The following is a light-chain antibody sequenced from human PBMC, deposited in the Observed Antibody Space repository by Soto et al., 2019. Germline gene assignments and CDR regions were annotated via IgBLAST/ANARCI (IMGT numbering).Light chain of an antibody. V-gene: IGKV2-30*01. J-gene: IGKJ1*01. Sequence: DVVMTQSPLSLPVTPGPPASISCRSSHSLVDSDGIDYLTWYLQRPGQSPRRLIYMGSKRDSGVPDRFSGSGSGTDFTLKISRVEAEDVGVYYCMQAIQWPPTFGRGTKVEIK. CDR3: MQAIQWPPT. CDR2: MGS. CDR1: HSLVDSDGIDY.